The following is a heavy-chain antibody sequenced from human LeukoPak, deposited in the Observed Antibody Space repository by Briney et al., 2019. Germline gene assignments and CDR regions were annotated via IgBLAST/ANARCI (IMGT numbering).Heavy chain of an antibody. D-gene: IGHD3/OR15-3a*01. CDR3: AKVATWTYFDS. CDR2: IDGSGQTT. Sequence: PGGSLRLSCAASGLTFRSSAMSWVRQAPGKGLEWVSAIDGSGQTTYYAGSVKGRFTISRDNSKNTLYLQLTSLRVDDTAVCYCAKVATWTYFDSWGQGTLVTVSS. V-gene: IGHV3-23*01. J-gene: IGHJ4*02. CDR1: GLTFRSSA.